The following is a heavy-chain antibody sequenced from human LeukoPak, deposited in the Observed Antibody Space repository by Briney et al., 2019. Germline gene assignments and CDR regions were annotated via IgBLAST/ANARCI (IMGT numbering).Heavy chain of an antibody. J-gene: IGHJ4*02. D-gene: IGHD2-2*01. CDR1: GGSISSSSYY. V-gene: IGHV4-39*02. CDR3: ARETRYCRSTSCSYYFDY. Sequence: SETLSLTCTVSGGSISSSSYYWGWIRQPPGKGLEWIGSIYYSGSTYYNPSLKSRVTISVDTSKNQFSLKLSSVTAADTAVYYCARETRYCRSTSCSYYFDYWGQGTLVTVSS. CDR2: IYYSGST.